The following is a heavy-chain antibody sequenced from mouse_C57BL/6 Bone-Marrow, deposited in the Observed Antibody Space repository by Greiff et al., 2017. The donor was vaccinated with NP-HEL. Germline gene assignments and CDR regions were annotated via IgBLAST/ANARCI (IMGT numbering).Heavy chain of an antibody. J-gene: IGHJ2*01. CDR1: GYTFTSYW. Sequence: QVQLQQPGAELVKPGASVKMSCKASGYTFTSYWITWVKQRPGQGLEWIGDIYPGSGSTTYNEKFKSKATLTVDKPSSTAYMQLSSLTSEDSAVYYCARSWLLRGYWGQGTTLTVSS. CDR3: ARSWLLRGY. V-gene: IGHV1-55*01. CDR2: IYPGSGST. D-gene: IGHD2-3*01.